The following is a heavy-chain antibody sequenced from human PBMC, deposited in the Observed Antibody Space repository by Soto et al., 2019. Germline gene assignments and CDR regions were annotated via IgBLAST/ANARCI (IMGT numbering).Heavy chain of an antibody. J-gene: IGHJ4*02. V-gene: IGHV3-30*18. Sequence: QVQLVESGGGVVQPGRSLRLSCAASGFTFSSYGMHWVRQAPGKGLEWVAVISYDGSNKYYADSVKGRFTISRDNSKNTLYLQMNSLRAEDTAVYYCAKDKSSGSYFGTGGLGYWGQGTLVTVSS. CDR2: ISYDGSNK. CDR1: GFTFSSYG. D-gene: IGHD1-26*01. CDR3: AKDKSSGSYFGTGGLGY.